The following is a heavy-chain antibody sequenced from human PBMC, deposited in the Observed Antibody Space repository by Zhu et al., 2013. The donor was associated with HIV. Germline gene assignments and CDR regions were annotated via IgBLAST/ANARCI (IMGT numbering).Heavy chain of an antibody. Sequence: QVQLVQSGAEVKKPGASVKVSCKASGYTFTSYYMHWVRQAPGQGLEWMGIINPSGGSTSYAQKFQGRVTMTRDTSTSTVYMELSSLRSEDTAVYYCARGGHYCSSTSCYKDLKDFDYWGQGTLVTVSS. V-gene: IGHV1-46*01. CDR3: ARGGHYCSSTSCYKDLKDFDY. J-gene: IGHJ4*02. CDR2: INPSGGST. CDR1: GYTFTSYY. D-gene: IGHD2-2*02.